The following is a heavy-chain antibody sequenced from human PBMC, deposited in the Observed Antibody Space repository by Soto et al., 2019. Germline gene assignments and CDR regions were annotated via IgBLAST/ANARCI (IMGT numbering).Heavy chain of an antibody. CDR2: ISADGSKK. CDR3: AKDPTIAPRWALDI. V-gene: IGHV3-30*18. D-gene: IGHD6-13*01. Sequence: QVQMVESGGGVVQPGRSLRLSCAASGFTFSNYGMHWVRQAPGKGPEWVAVISADGSKKDYADNVKGRFTISRDDAKNTLYLQMNSLRADDTGVYYCAKDPTIAPRWALDIWGQGTLVTVSS. CDR1: GFTFSNYG. J-gene: IGHJ3*02.